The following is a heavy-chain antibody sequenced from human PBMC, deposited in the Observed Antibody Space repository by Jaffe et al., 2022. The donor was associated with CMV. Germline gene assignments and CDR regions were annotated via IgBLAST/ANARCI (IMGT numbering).Heavy chain of an antibody. D-gene: IGHD3-3*01. CDR1: GGSFSGYY. Sequence: QVQLQQWGAGLLKPSETLSLTCAVYGGSFSGYYWSWIRQPPGKGLEWIGEINHSGSTNYNPSLKSRVTISVDTSKNQFSLKLSSVTAADTAVYYCARGPPYYDFWSGYYPPLYYYYGMDVWGQGTTVTVSS. J-gene: IGHJ6*02. V-gene: IGHV4-34*01. CDR3: ARGPPYYDFWSGYYPPLYYYYGMDV. CDR2: INHSGST.